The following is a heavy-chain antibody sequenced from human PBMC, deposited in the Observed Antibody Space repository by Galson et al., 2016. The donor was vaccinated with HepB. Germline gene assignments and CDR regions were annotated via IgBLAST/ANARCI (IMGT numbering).Heavy chain of an antibody. CDR3: ARGQVGGSKNPGRLDY. CDR1: GFSVSSDY. J-gene: IGHJ4*02. D-gene: IGHD1-26*01. Sequence: SLRLSCAASGFSVSSDYMSWVRQAPGKGLEWVSVIYRDDSTYYADSVEGRFTISRDNSKNTVYLQMNSLRAEDKAVYYCARGQVGGSKNPGRLDYWGQGTLVTVSS. V-gene: IGHV3-53*01. CDR2: IYRDDST.